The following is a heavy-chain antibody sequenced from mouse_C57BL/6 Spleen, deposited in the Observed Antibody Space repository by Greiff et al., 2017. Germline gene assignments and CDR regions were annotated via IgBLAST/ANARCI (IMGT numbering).Heavy chain of an antibody. CDR2: LNPSNGGT. J-gene: IGHJ4*01. V-gene: IGHV1-53*01. Sequence: VQLQQSGPELVKPGASVKLSCKASGYTFTRYWMHWVKQRPVQGLEWIGNLNPSNGGTNYNHKFKSKATLTVDKSSSTAYMQLSSRTSEDSSVYYCASYEFTGDYAMDDWGQGTSVTVSS. CDR3: ASYEFTGDYAMDD. CDR1: GYTFTRYW. D-gene: IGHD2-3*01.